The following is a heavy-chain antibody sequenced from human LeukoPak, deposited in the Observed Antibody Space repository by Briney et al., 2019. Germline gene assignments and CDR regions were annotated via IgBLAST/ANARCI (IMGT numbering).Heavy chain of an antibody. CDR2: IAHDGSNK. CDR3: AKEAAAGDYYYYYMDV. Sequence: GGSLRLSCAASGFSFSNYVMQWVRQVPGKGLEWVALIAHDGSNKYYADSVKGRFTISRDNSKNTLYLQMNSLRAEDTAVYYCAKEAAAGDYYYYYMDVWGKGTTVTISS. D-gene: IGHD6-13*01. J-gene: IGHJ6*03. V-gene: IGHV3-30*18. CDR1: GFSFSNYV.